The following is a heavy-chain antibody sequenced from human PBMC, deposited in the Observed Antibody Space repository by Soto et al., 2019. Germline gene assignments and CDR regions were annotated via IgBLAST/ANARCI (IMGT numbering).Heavy chain of an antibody. CDR3: AASRVATNWFDP. CDR2: IIPIFGIA. J-gene: IGHJ5*02. CDR1: GGTFSSYA. Sequence: GASVKVSCKASGGTFSSYAISWMRQAPGQGLEWMGGIIPIFGIANYAQKFQGRVTITADKSTSTAYMELSSLRSEDTAVYYCAASRVATNWFDPWGQGTLVTVS. D-gene: IGHD2-15*01. V-gene: IGHV1-69*10.